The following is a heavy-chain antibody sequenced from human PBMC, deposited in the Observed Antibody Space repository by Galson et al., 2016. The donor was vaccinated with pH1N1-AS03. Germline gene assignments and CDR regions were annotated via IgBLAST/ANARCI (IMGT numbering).Heavy chain of an antibody. V-gene: IGHV3-21*04. CDR3: ARFSYGDYVRYFDY. CDR1: GFPFSGYS. CDR2: ISTSSSSI. J-gene: IGHJ4*02. Sequence: SLRLSCAASGFPFSGYSMNWVRQAPGKGLEWVSFISTSSSSIYYADSVKGRFTISRDNAKNSLYLQMNSLRAEDTAVYYCARFSYGDYVRYFDYWGQGTLVTVSS. D-gene: IGHD4-17*01.